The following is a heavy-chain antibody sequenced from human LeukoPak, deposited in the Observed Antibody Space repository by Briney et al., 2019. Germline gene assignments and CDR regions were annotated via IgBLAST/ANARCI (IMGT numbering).Heavy chain of an antibody. CDR3: ARDSLMLRGPLVIYYFDF. J-gene: IGHJ4*02. D-gene: IGHD3-10*01. V-gene: IGHV3-23*01. Sequence: GGSLRLSCAASDFSFITYAMSWVRQAPGKGLEWVSTISGVGDATYYADSVRGRFTISRDNSKNTLDLQMNSLRAEDTAVYYCARDSLMLRGPLVIYYFDFWGQGTLVTVSS. CDR2: ISGVGDAT. CDR1: DFSFITYA.